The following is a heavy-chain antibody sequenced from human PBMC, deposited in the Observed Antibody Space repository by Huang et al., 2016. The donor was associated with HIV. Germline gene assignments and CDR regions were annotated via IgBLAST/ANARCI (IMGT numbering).Heavy chain of an antibody. V-gene: IGHV1-69*01. D-gene: IGHD3-16*01. CDR2: ISPRVRAP. CDR1: GGSFSDQI. CDR3: AMSLRYQYDSRSYWGRYFDY. Sequence: QVQLEQSGPAVRKPGSSVKVSCQASGGSFSDQIISWVRQAPGQRFEWMGGISPRVRAPAYAQEFKGRVTMTADESTATSYMELNSLTSEDTAVYYCAMSLRYQYDSRSYWGRYFDYWGQGTLVTVSS. J-gene: IGHJ4*02.